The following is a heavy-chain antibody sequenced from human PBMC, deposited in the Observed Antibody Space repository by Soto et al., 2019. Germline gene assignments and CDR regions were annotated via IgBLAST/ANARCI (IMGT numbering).Heavy chain of an antibody. CDR1: GGTFSSFP. D-gene: IGHD3-22*01. V-gene: IGHV1-69*01. Sequence: QGQLVQSGTEVKKPGSSVKVSCKTSGGTFSSFPIAWVRQAPGQGLEWVGGIIPVLGAPSYAQTFQGRVTITAHESTSAAYLELSSLRSDDTAVYFCARDRHYENHTFYYLKYYFDYWGQGTLVNVSS. CDR3: ARDRHYENHTFYYLKYYFDY. CDR2: IIPVLGAP. J-gene: IGHJ4*02.